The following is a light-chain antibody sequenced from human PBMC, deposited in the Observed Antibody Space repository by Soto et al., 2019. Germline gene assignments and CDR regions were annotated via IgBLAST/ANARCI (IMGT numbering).Light chain of an antibody. CDR3: QQYISYSWT. CDR2: DAS. J-gene: IGKJ1*01. CDR1: QSIAIW. Sequence: DIRLTQSPSTLSAAVGDRVTITCRASQSIAIWLAWYHQKPGKAPKALIYDASRLESGVPSRFSGSGSGTEFTLTISSLQPDDFATYYCQQYISYSWTFGQGTKVDI. V-gene: IGKV1-5*01.